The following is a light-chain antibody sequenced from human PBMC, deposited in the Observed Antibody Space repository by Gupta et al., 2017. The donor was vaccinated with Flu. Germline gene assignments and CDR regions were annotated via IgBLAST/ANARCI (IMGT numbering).Light chain of an antibody. Sequence: DIQMTQFPSILSASVGDRVTITCRASQSISNWLAWYQQKPGKAPKLLICKTSTSESGVPSRFSGSGSGTEFTLTISSLQPDDFATYYCQQYNNYPWTFGQGTRVEIK. V-gene: IGKV1-5*03. CDR2: KTS. CDR1: QSISNW. CDR3: QQYNNYPWT. J-gene: IGKJ1*01.